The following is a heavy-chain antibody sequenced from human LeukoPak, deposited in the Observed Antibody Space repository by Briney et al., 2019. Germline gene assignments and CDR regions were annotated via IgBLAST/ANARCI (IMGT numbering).Heavy chain of an antibody. J-gene: IGHJ4*02. V-gene: IGHV1-18*01. CDR2: INPYNGDT. D-gene: IGHD5-12*01. CDR3: ARGTYRDIAVLDY. CDR1: GYTFTNHG. Sequence: GASVKVSCKAAGYTFTNHGVTWVRQAPGQGLDWMGWINPYNGDTNYAQSLQGRVTMTTDTSTSTAYMDLRSLRSDDTAVYYCARGTYRDIAVLDYWGQGTLGTVSS.